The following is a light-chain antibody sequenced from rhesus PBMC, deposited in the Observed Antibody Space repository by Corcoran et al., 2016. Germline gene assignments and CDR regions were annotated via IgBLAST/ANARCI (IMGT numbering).Light chain of an antibody. CDR2: GAS. CDR3: LQSSKWPYT. V-gene: IGKV3-24*04. CDR1: QSVSSY. Sequence: EIVMTQSPATLPLSPGERATLSCRASQSVSSYLTWYLQKPGQPPRLLIYGASPRATGNPARFSGSGSGTEFPLTISGLEPEYVGVYFCLQSSKWPYTFGHGTKVEMK. J-gene: IGKJ2*01.